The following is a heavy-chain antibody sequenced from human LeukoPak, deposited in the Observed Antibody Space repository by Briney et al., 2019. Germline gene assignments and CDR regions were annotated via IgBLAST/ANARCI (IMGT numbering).Heavy chain of an antibody. CDR1: GFTFSSYG. J-gene: IGHJ4*02. V-gene: IGHV3-30*02. CDR3: ARDYYNALDY. CDR2: IRYDGSNK. D-gene: IGHD3-22*01. Sequence: PGGSLRLSCAASGFTFSSYGMHWVRQAPGKGLEWVAFIRYDGSNKYYADSVKGRFTISRDNSKNTLYLQMNSLRAEDTAVYYCARDYYNALDYWGQGTLVTVSS.